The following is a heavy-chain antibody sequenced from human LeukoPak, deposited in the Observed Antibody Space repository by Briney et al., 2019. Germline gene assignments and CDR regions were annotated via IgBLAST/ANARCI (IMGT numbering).Heavy chain of an antibody. CDR1: GGSLNSYY. CDR2: IYYSGST. V-gene: IGHV4-59*01. D-gene: IGHD2/OR15-2a*01. Sequence: SETLSLTCAVSGGSLNSYYWSWIRQPPGKGLEWIGYIYYSGSTNYNPSLKSRVTISVDTSKNQFSLKLSSVTAADTAVYYCARLRDNYFPDYWGQGTLVTVSS. CDR3: ARLRDNYFPDY. J-gene: IGHJ4*02.